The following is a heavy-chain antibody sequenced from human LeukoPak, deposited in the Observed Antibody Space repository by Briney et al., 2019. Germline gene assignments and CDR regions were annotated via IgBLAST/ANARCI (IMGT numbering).Heavy chain of an antibody. D-gene: IGHD2-2*01. Sequence: GGSLRLSCAASGFTFSSYGMHWVRQAPGKGLEWVAVISYDGSNKYYADSVKGRFTISRDNSKNTLYLQMNSLRAEDTAVYYCAKDLGCSSTSCYVLDYWGQGTLVTVSS. J-gene: IGHJ4*02. CDR1: GFTFSSYG. CDR3: AKDLGCSSTSCYVLDY. CDR2: ISYDGSNK. V-gene: IGHV3-30*18.